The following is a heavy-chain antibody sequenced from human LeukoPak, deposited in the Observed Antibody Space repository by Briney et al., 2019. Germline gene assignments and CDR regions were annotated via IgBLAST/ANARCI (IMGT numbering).Heavy chain of an antibody. CDR1: GYTFTSYY. CDR3: ARVDCSSGRCYTLDFDY. J-gene: IGHJ4*02. CDR2: INPSGGST. Sequence: ASVKVSCKASGYTFTSYYMHWVRQAPGQGLEWMGIINPSGGSTSHAPKFQGRVTVTRDTSTSTVYMELRSLRSEDTAVYYCARVDCSSGRCYTLDFDYWGQGTLVTVSS. D-gene: IGHD2-2*02. V-gene: IGHV1-46*03.